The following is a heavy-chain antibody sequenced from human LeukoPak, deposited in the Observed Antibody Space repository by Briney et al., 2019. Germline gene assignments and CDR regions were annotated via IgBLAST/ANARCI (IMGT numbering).Heavy chain of an antibody. CDR3: ARIGDDDAFDI. V-gene: IGHV3-21*01. Sequence: GGSLRLSCAASGFTFSSYSMNWVRQAPGKGLEWVSSISSSSSYIYYADSVKGRFTISRDNAKNSLYLQMNSLRAEDTAVSYCARIGDDDAFDIWGQGTMVTVSS. CDR2: ISSSSSYI. CDR1: GFTFSSYS. D-gene: IGHD4-17*01. J-gene: IGHJ3*02.